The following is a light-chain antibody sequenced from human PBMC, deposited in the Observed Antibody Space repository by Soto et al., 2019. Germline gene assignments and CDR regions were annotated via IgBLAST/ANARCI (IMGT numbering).Light chain of an antibody. J-gene: IGKJ4*01. CDR3: QQYGGSLT. Sequence: EIVLTQSPGTLSLSPGQRVTLSCRASQRVSSSYFAWYQQKPGQAPRLLIFAASSRATGIPDRFSGSGSGTDFTLTISRLEPEDFAVYYCQQYGGSLTFGGGTKVEI. CDR2: AAS. CDR1: QRVSSSY. V-gene: IGKV3-20*01.